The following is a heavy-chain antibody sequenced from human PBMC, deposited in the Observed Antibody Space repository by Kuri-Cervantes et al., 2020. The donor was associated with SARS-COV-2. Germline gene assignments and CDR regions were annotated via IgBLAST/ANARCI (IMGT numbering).Heavy chain of an antibody. CDR1: GFTFSDYY. D-gene: IGHD3-22*01. Sequence: GGSLRLSCAASGFTFSDYYMSWIRQAPGKGLEWVAVISYDGSNKYYADSVKGRFTISRDNSKNTLYLQMNSLRAEDTAVYYCARNGYYYDSSGYFTDYWGQGTLVTVSS. V-gene: IGHV3-30-3*01. CDR2: ISYDGSNK. CDR3: ARNGYYYDSSGYFTDY. J-gene: IGHJ4*02.